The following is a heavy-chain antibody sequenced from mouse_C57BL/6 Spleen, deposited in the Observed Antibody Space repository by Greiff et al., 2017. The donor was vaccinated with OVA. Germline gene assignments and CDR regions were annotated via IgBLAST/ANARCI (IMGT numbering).Heavy chain of an antibody. D-gene: IGHD1-1*01. CDR3: ARGITTVVATADAMDY. Sequence: QVQLQQSGPELVKPGASVKISCKASGYAFSSSWMNWVKQRPGKGLEWIGRIYPGDGDTNYNGKFKGKATLTADKSSSTAYMQLSSLTSEDSAVYFCARGITTVVATADAMDYWGQGTSVTVSS. CDR1: GYAFSSSW. V-gene: IGHV1-82*01. CDR2: IYPGDGDT. J-gene: IGHJ4*01.